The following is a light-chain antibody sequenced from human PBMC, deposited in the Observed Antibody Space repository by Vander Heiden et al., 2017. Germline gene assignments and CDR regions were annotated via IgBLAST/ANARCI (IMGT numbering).Light chain of an antibody. CDR1: QSISSW. Sequence: DIQMTQSPSTLSASVGDRVTITCRASQSISSWLAWYQQKPGKAPKLLIYKASSLESGVPSRFSGSGSGTEFTLTISNLQPDDFATYYCQQYNSYSWTFVQGTKVEIK. CDR3: QQYNSYSWT. J-gene: IGKJ1*01. CDR2: KAS. V-gene: IGKV1-5*03.